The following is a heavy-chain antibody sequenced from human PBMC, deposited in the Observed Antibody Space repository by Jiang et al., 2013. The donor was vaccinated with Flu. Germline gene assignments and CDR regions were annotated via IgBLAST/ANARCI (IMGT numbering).Heavy chain of an antibody. J-gene: IGHJ3*02. CDR3: ARRLVRAFDI. CDR2: INIGNGNX. V-gene: IGHV1-3*04. Sequence: APGQRLEWMGWINIGNGNXKYSQKFQGRVTITRDTSATTAYMELSSLTSEDTAVYYCARRLVRAFDIWGQGTMVTVSS. D-gene: IGHD3-9*01.